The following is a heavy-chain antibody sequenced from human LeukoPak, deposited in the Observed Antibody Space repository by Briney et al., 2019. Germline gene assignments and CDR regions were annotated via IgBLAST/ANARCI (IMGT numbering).Heavy chain of an antibody. J-gene: IGHJ6*03. CDR2: INPNSGGT. D-gene: IGHD1-26*01. CDR1: GYTFTGYY. V-gene: IGHV1-2*02. CDR3: ARGGVGADYYYYYYMDV. Sequence: GASVKVSCKASGYTFTGYYIHWVRQAPGQGLEWMGWINPNSGGTNYAQKFQGRVTMTRDTSISTAYMELSRLRSDDTAVYYCARGGVGADYYYYYYMDVWGKGTTVTVSS.